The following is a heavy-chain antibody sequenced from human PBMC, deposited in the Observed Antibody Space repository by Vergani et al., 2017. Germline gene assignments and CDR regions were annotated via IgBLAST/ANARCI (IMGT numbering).Heavy chain of an antibody. D-gene: IGHD6-13*01. V-gene: IGHV1-69*13. CDR3: ARDGSSSWYVTGLDFDY. CDR1: GGTFSSYA. CDR2: IIPIFGTA. Sequence: QVQLVQSGAEVKKPGSSVKVSCKASGGTFSSYAISWVRQAPGQGLEWMGRIIPIFGTANYAQKFQGRVTITADESTSTAYMVLSSLRSEDTAVYYCARDGSSSWYVTGLDFDYWGQGTLVTVSS. J-gene: IGHJ4*02.